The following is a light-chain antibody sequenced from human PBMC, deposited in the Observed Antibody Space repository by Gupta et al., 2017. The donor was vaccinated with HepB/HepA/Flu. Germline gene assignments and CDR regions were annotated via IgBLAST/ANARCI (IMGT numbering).Light chain of an antibody. CDR1: QDINTY. CDR2: GAS. CDR3: QQSDSSPRT. Sequence: DIQMTQSPSSLSASVRDRVTITCRASQDINTYLNWYQHKLGEAPRLLIYGASIMHSGVPSRFSGSGSGTYFTLTISRLQPEDFATYFCQQSDSSPRTFGQGTKVEIK. J-gene: IGKJ1*01. V-gene: IGKV1-39*01.